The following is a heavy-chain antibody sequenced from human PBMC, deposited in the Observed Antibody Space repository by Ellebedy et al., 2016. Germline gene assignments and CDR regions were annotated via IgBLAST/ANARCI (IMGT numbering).Heavy chain of an antibody. Sequence: GGSLRLXCATSGFTLNNAWMSWVRQAPGKGLEWVGRIKSKTDGGTTDYAAPVKGRFTISRDDSENTLYLQMNSLRSEDTAVYYCVHYNCSGRYCYYFDHWGQGTLVTVSS. CDR2: IKSKTDGGTT. V-gene: IGHV3-15*01. CDR1: GFTLNNAW. J-gene: IGHJ4*02. D-gene: IGHD3-10*01. CDR3: VHYNCSGRYCYYFDH.